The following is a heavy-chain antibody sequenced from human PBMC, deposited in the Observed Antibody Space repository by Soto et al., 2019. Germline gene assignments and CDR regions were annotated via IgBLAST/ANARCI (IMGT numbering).Heavy chain of an antibody. J-gene: IGHJ4*02. Sequence: QVQLVESGGGVVQPGRSLRLSCAASGFTFSSYGMHWVRQAPGKGLEWVAVIWYDGSNKYYADSVKGRFTISRDNSKNTLYLQMNSLRAEDTAVYYCARDGGRQDFDHWGQGNLVTVSS. CDR3: ARDGGRQDFDH. CDR1: GFTFSSYG. V-gene: IGHV3-33*01. D-gene: IGHD3-16*01. CDR2: IWYDGSNK.